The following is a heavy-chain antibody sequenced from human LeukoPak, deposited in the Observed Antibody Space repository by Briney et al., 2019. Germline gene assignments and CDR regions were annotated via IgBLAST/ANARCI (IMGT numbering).Heavy chain of an antibody. CDR3: ARSTKSDGSCYY. D-gene: IGHD2-2*01. CDR2: ISSSSSYI. J-gene: IGHJ4*02. V-gene: IGHV3-21*01. Sequence: GGSLRLSCAASGFTFRSHAMSWVRQAPGKGLEWVSSISSSSSYIYYADSVKGRFTISRDNAKNSLYLQMNSLRAEDTAVYYCARSTKSDGSCYYWGQGTLVTVSS. CDR1: GFTFRSHA.